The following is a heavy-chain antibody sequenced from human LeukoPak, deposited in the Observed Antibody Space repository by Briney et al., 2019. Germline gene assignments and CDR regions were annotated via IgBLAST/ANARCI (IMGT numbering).Heavy chain of an antibody. CDR2: ISGSGGST. CDR1: GFTFSSYA. Sequence: GASLRLSCAASGFTFSSYAMSWVRQAPGKGLEWVSAISGSGGSTYYADSVKGRFTISRDNSKNTLYLQMNSLGAEDTAVYYCAKGDLFWSGYEGFDPWGQGTLVTVSS. V-gene: IGHV3-23*01. J-gene: IGHJ5*02. CDR3: AKGDLFWSGYEGFDP. D-gene: IGHD3-3*01.